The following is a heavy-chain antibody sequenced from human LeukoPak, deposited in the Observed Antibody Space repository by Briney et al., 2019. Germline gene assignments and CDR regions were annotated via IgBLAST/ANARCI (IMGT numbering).Heavy chain of an antibody. Sequence: SETLSLTCTVSGGSISSSTYYWGWIRQPPGKGLEWIGSIYYSGSTYYNASLKSRVTISVDTSKNQFSLKLSSVTAADTAVYYCANSGSGLEAFDIWGQGTMVTVSS. J-gene: IGHJ3*02. CDR2: IYYSGST. D-gene: IGHD3-10*01. CDR3: ANSGSGLEAFDI. CDR1: GGSISSSTYY. V-gene: IGHV4-39*01.